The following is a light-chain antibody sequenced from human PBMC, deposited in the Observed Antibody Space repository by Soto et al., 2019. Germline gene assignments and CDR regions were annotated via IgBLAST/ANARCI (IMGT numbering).Light chain of an antibody. CDR3: QHYRSYPWT. CDR2: KAS. J-gene: IGKJ1*01. CDR1: QSIDSW. V-gene: IGKV1-5*03. Sequence: DIPMTQSPSTMSASVGDRVTITCWASQSIDSWLAWYQQKPGKAPKFLMYKASNLESGVPLRFSGSGSETEFTLTISSLQPDDFAIYYCQHYRSYPWTFGQGTKVELK.